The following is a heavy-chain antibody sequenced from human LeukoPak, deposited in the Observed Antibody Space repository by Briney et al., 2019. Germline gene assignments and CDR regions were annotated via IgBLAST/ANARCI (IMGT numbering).Heavy chain of an antibody. CDR3: ARGPYDFWSGPPYYYYGMDV. D-gene: IGHD3-3*01. V-gene: IGHV4-59*01. Sequence: SETLSLTCAVSGGSISSYYWSWIRQPPGKGLEWIGYIYYSGSTNYNPSLKSRVTISVDTSKNQFSLKLSSVTAADTAVYYCARGPYDFWSGPPYYYYGMDVWGQGTTVTASS. CDR1: GGSISSYY. CDR2: IYYSGST. J-gene: IGHJ6*02.